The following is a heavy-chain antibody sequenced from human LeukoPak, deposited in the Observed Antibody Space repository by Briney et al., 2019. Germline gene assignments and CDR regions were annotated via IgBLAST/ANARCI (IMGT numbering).Heavy chain of an antibody. D-gene: IGHD5-18*01. V-gene: IGHV4-34*01. J-gene: IGHJ1*01. CDR3: ARGLGSYGYWYFQH. CDR2: INHSGST. Sequence: SETLSLTCAVYGGSFSGYYWSWIRQPPGKGLEWIGEINHSGSTNCNPSLKSRVTISVDTSKNQFSLKLSSVTAADTAVYYCARGLGSYGYWYFQHWGQGTLVTVSS. CDR1: GGSFSGYY.